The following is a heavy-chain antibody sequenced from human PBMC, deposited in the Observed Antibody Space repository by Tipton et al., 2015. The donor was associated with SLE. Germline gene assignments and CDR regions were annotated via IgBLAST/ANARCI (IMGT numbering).Heavy chain of an antibody. CDR2: IYDSGSP. Sequence: TLSLTCSVSGDSISSYYWSWIRQPPGKGLEWIGNIYDSGSPNYNPSLKSRVTISVDTSKNQFSLKLRSVTAADTALYYCARDRDGDDRDVLDIWGQGTLVIVSS. D-gene: IGHD4-17*01. CDR1: GDSISSYY. CDR3: ARDRDGDDRDVLDI. V-gene: IGHV4-59*01. J-gene: IGHJ3*02.